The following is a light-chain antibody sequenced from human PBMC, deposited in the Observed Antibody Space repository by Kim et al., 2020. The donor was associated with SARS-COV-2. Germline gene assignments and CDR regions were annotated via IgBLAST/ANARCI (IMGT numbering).Light chain of an antibody. CDR2: DVT. Sequence: QSALTQPASLSGSPGQSITISCTGTTSDVGAYDYVSWYQQFPGNAPKLIIYDVTHRPSGVSDRFSSSKSGNTASLTISGLQADDEADYYCSSFTTTTARVFGGGTKVTVL. J-gene: IGLJ3*02. V-gene: IGLV2-14*03. CDR1: TSDVGAYDY. CDR3: SSFTTTTARV.